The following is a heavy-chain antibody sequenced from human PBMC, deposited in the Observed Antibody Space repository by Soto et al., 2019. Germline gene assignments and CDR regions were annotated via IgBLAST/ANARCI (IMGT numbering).Heavy chain of an antibody. CDR2: ISSSGSTI. CDR1: GFTFSSYE. D-gene: IGHD1-26*01. Sequence: EVQLVESVGGLVQPGGSLRLSCAASGFTFSSYEMNWVRQAPGKGLEWVSYISSSGSTIYYADSVKGRFTISRDNAKNSLYLQMNSLRAEDTAVYYCARRSGSYHIDYWGQGTLVTVSS. J-gene: IGHJ4*02. V-gene: IGHV3-48*03. CDR3: ARRSGSYHIDY.